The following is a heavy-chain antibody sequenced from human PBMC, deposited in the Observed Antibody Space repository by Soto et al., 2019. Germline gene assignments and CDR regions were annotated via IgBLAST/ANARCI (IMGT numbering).Heavy chain of an antibody. CDR3: AKDFGWELQLSHPYYNSGMDV. D-gene: IGHD1-1*01. CDR2: MSFDGSNK. J-gene: IGHJ6*02. V-gene: IGHV3-30*18. Sequence: GGSLRLSCAASGFTFRTYGMHWFRQAPGKGLEWVALMSFDGSNKYYADSVRGRFTISSDNSKSTLYLQMDILRPEDTAVYYCAKDFGWELQLSHPYYNSGMDVWGQGTTVTVSS. CDR1: GFTFRTYG.